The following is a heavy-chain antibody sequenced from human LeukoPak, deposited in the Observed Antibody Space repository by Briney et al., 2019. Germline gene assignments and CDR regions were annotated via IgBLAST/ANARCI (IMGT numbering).Heavy chain of an antibody. Sequence: PGGSLRLSCAASGFTFSSYGMHWVRQAPGKGLEWVSYISSSSSYTNYADSVKGRFTISRDNAKNSLYLQMNSLRAEDTAVYYCARFYYDYVWGSYRYTQFDYWGQGTLVTVSS. CDR3: ARFYYDYVWGSYRYTQFDY. CDR1: GFTFSSYG. D-gene: IGHD3-16*02. J-gene: IGHJ4*02. V-gene: IGHV3-21*05. CDR2: ISSSSSYT.